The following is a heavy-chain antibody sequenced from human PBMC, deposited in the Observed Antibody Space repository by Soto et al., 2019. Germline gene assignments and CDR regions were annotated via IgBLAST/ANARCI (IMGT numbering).Heavy chain of an antibody. CDR1: GGTFSSYA. Sequence: QVQLVQSGAEVKKPGSSVKVSCKASGGTFSSYAISWVRQAPGQGLEWMGGIIPIFGTANYAQKFQGRVTITADAATSTAYMELSSLRSEDTAVYSCARDLAAAGTFGYWGQGTLVTVSS. CDR3: ARDLAAAGTFGY. J-gene: IGHJ4*02. D-gene: IGHD6-13*01. CDR2: IIPIFGTA. V-gene: IGHV1-69*12.